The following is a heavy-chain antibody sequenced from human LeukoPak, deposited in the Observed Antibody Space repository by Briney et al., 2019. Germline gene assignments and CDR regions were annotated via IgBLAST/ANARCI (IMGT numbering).Heavy chain of an antibody. J-gene: IGHJ4*02. CDR3: ARAEPNSPYDH. V-gene: IGHV3-21*01. Sequence: GGSLRLSCAASGFTLSGYAMHWVRQAPGKGLEWVSSIDTTSNYIYYADSVKGRFTISRDNARNSLYLQTNSLTADDTAVYYCARAEPNSPYDHWGQGTLVTVSS. D-gene: IGHD4-23*01. CDR2: IDTTSNYI. CDR1: GFTLSGYA.